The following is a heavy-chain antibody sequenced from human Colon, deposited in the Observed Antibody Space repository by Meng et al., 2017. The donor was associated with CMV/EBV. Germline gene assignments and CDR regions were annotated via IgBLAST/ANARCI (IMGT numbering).Heavy chain of an antibody. CDR1: GFTFGELY. CDR2: ILRKIDGETT. Sequence: EVQWWECGGGVVKPGGSLRLSCEASGFTFGELYMSWVRQAPGKGLEWVGRILRKIDGETTDYAAAVKDRFTISRDDSKNTLYLQMNSLKIEDTAVYYCGTGDAFDIWGQGTMVTVSS. V-gene: IGHV3-15*01. J-gene: IGHJ3*02. CDR3: GTGDAFDI. D-gene: IGHD3/OR15-3a*01.